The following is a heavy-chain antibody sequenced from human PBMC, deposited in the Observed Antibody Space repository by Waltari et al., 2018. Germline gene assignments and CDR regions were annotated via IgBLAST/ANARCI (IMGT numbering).Heavy chain of an antibody. D-gene: IGHD2-2*01. V-gene: IGHV6-1*01. J-gene: IGHJ6*02. CDR1: GDSVSSNSSA. CDR2: TYYRSKWYN. CDR3: ARAIVVVPAAASYYYYGMDV. Sequence: QVQLQQSGPGLVKPSQTLSLTCAISGDSVSSNSSAWKCISQSPTRGLIWLGRTYYRSKWYNDYAVSVKSRITINPDTSKNQFSLQLNSVTPEDTAVYYCARAIVVVPAAASYYYYGMDVWGQGTTVTVSS.